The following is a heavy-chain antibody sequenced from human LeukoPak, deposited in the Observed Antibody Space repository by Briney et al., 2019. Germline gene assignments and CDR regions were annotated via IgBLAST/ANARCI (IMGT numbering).Heavy chain of an antibody. CDR1: GFTFNIYE. CDR2: IDGSGNSI. J-gene: IGHJ4*02. Sequence: GGSLRLSCAASGFTFNIYEFNWVRQAPGKGLEWLSYIDGSGNSIYYADSVKGRFTISRDNAKSSLYLQMNSLRAEDTAVYYCAKDPQKWESYFDYWGQGTLVTVSS. CDR3: AKDPQKWESYFDY. D-gene: IGHD1-26*01. V-gene: IGHV3-48*03.